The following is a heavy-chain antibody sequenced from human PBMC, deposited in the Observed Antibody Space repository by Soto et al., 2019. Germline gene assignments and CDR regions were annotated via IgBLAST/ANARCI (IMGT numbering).Heavy chain of an antibody. CDR2: IYSGGST. CDR3: ARVNYYGSGTFYKPDYYYGMDV. V-gene: IGHV3-53*01. Sequence: WWSLRLSCSASGLTVSNNYMAWCRQAPGKGLEWVSIIYSGGSTYHADSVQGRFTLSRDTSKNTLFLQMNSLRVEDTAVYYCARVNYYGSGTFYKPDYYYGMDVWGQGTTVTVSS. D-gene: IGHD3-10*01. J-gene: IGHJ6*02. CDR1: GLTVSNNY.